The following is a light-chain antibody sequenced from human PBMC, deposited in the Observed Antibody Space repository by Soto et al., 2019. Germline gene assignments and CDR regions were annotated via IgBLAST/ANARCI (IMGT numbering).Light chain of an antibody. Sequence: DIQMTQSPSSLSASVGDRVTITCRASQSISSYLNWYQQKPGKAPKLLIYAASSLQSGVPSRFSGSRSGTDFTLTIRSLQPEDFATYYCQQSYSTPPTFGQGTKLEIK. V-gene: IGKV1-39*01. CDR3: QQSYSTPPT. CDR1: QSISSY. CDR2: AAS. J-gene: IGKJ2*01.